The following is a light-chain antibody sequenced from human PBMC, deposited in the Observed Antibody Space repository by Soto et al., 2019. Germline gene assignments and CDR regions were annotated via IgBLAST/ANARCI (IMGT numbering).Light chain of an antibody. CDR2: EVN. Sequence: QSALTQPPSASGSPGQSVTISCTGTSSDVGGYNYVSWYQQHPGKVPKLMIYEVNKRPSGVPDRFSGSKSGNTASLTVSGLQAEDEADSYCSSYAGSNNLLFGGGTKVTVL. CDR1: SSDVGGYNY. V-gene: IGLV2-8*01. J-gene: IGLJ2*01. CDR3: SSYAGSNNLL.